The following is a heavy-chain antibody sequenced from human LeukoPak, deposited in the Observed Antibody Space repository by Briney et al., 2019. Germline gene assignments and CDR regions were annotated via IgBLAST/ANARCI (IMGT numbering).Heavy chain of an antibody. CDR3: ARDRLAVMDY. D-gene: IGHD3-9*01. CDR1: GFTFSTYW. V-gene: IGHV3-74*01. J-gene: IGHJ4*02. CDR2: INSDGSST. Sequence: GGSLRLSCAASGFTFSTYWMHWVRQAPGKGLVWVSRINSDGSSTTYADSVKGRFIISRDNAKNTLFLQMNSLRAENMAVYYCARDRLAVMDYWGQGTLVTVSS.